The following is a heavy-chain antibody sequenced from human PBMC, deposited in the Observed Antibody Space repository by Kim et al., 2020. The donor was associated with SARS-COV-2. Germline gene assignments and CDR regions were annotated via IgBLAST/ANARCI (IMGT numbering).Heavy chain of an antibody. V-gene: IGHV1-18*01. CDR2: ISAYNGNT. D-gene: IGHD3-22*01. CDR1: GYTFTSYG. Sequence: ASVKVSCKASGYTFTSYGISWVRQAPGQGLEWMGWISAYNGNTNYAQKPQGRVTMTTATSTRTAYMELRSLRSDDTAVYYCASVFTYYYDSSGYPYGMDVCGQGTTITVSS. CDR3: ASVFTYYYDSSGYPYGMDV. J-gene: IGHJ6*02.